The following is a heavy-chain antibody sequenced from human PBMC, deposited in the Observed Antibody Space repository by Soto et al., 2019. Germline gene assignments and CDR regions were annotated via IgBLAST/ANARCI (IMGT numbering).Heavy chain of an antibody. CDR1: GGSFCGYD. Sequence: PSETLSLTCAVYGGSFCGYDWSWLRQTPEKGLEWIGEINHSGDTKYNPSLESRVTISVDTSKNQFSLKLNFVTPADKAVYYCARTGGMDVWGPGATVTVSS. CDR2: INHSGDT. J-gene: IGHJ6*02. CDR3: ARTGGMDV. V-gene: IGHV4-34*01.